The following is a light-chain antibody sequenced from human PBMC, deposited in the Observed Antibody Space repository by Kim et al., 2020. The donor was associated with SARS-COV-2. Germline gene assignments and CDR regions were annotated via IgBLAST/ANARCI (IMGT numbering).Light chain of an antibody. V-gene: IGKV3-15*01. CDR3: QQYNNWLT. CDR2: AAS. Sequence: SVAQGKRATASRRTSNSISSNFAGYQQTPRQPTSLLNYAASTRATGTPARCSGSGSGTEFTITISILQAEDCAVYYCQQYNNWLTFGGGTKVDIK. CDR1: NSISSN. J-gene: IGKJ4*01.